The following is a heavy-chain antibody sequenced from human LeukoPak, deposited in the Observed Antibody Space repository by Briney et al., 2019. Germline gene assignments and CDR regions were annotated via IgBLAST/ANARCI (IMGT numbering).Heavy chain of an antibody. V-gene: IGHV3-23*01. Sequence: GGSLRLSCAASGFTFNRYAMSWVRQAPGKGLAWVSVITGSGGNTYPADSVKGRLTVSRDNSKTTLYLHMNSLRAEDTAVYHCAKGPNDDSNYLFDHWGQGTLVTVSS. J-gene: IGHJ5*02. CDR3: AKGPNDDSNYLFDH. D-gene: IGHD4-11*01. CDR2: ITGSGGNT. CDR1: GFTFNRYA.